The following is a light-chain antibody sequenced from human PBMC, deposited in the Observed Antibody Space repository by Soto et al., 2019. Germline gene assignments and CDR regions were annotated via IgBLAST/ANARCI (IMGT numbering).Light chain of an antibody. CDR1: QSLVHSDGNTY. CDR3: MQATQYRPYT. Sequence: DIVLTQTPLSSPVTLGQPASISCRSSQSLVHSDGNTYLSWFHQRPGQPPRLLIDKVSNRFSGVTDRFSGSGAGTDCTLKISRVEAEDVGIYFCMQATQYRPYTFGQGTKLEIK. CDR2: KVS. V-gene: IGKV2-24*01. J-gene: IGKJ2*01.